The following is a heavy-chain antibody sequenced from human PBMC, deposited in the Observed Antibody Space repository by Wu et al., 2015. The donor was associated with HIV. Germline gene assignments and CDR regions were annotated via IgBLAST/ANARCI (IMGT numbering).Heavy chain of an antibody. CDR2: ISAYNGNT. V-gene: IGHV1-18*01. CDR3: ARPSTWELGGWYYYYGMDV. Sequence: QVRLVQSGVEVKKPGASVKVSCKASGYTFTSYGISWVRQAPGQGLEWMGWISAYNGNTNYAQKLQGRVTMTTDTSTSTAYMELRSLRSDDTAVYYCARPSTWELGGWYYYYGMDVWGQGTTVTVSS. CDR1: GYTFTSYG. J-gene: IGHJ6*02. D-gene: IGHD1-26*01.